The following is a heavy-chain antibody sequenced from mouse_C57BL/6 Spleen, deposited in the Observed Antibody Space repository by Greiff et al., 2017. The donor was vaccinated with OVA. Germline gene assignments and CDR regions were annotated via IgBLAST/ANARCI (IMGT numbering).Heavy chain of an antibody. CDR2: ISNGGGST. J-gene: IGHJ2*01. Sequence: EVQRVESGGGLVQPGGSLKLSCAASGFTFSDYYMYWVRQTPEKRLEWVAYISNGGGSTYYPDTVKGRFTISRDNAKNTLYLQMSRLKSEDTAMYYCARWGVTTFDYWGQGTTLTVSS. D-gene: IGHD2-2*01. CDR1: GFTFSDYY. CDR3: ARWGVTTFDY. V-gene: IGHV5-12*01.